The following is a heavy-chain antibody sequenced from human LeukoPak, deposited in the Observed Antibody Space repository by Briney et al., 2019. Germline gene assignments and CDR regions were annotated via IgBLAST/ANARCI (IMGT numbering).Heavy chain of an antibody. CDR1: GYTFTNYG. Sequence: ASVTVSCKASGYTFTNYGITWVRQAPGQGVEWMGWISPYKGNTNYAQKVQGRVTMTTDTSTSTVYMELRSLRSDDTAVYYCATEGGWGPTDYGDNVYWGQGTLVTVSS. CDR3: ATEGGWGPTDYGDNVY. J-gene: IGHJ4*02. V-gene: IGHV1-18*01. D-gene: IGHD4-17*01. CDR2: ISPYKGNT.